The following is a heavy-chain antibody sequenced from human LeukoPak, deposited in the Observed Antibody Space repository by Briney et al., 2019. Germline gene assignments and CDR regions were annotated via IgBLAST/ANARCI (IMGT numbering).Heavy chain of an antibody. D-gene: IGHD5-24*01. CDR2: ISYDGSNK. CDR3: AREQAWLLFFDY. J-gene: IGHJ4*02. V-gene: IGHV3-30*04. Sequence: PGGSLRLSCAASGFTFSSYTMHWVRQAPGKGREGVAVISYDGSNKYYADSVKGRFTISRDNSKNTLYLQMNSLRAEDTAVYYCAREQAWLLFFDYWGQGTLVTVSS. CDR1: GFTFSSYT.